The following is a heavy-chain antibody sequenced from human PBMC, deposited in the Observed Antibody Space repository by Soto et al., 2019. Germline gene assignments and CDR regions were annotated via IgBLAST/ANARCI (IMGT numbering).Heavy chain of an antibody. V-gene: IGHV4-59*01. CDR1: GGSISSYY. J-gene: IGHJ5*02. D-gene: IGHD6-19*01. Sequence: LSLTCTVSGGSISSYYWSWIRQPPGKGLEWIGYIYYSGSTNYNPSLKSRVTISVDTSKNQFSLKLSSVTAADTAVYYCARAIAVAGTGWFDPWGQGTLVTVSS. CDR2: IYYSGST. CDR3: ARAIAVAGTGWFDP.